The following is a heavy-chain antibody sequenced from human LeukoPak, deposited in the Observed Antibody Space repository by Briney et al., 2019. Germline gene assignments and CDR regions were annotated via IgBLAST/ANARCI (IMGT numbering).Heavy chain of an antibody. CDR1: GFTFSSYA. V-gene: IGHV3-30*04. J-gene: IGHJ3*02. CDR3: ARDPRFGAFDI. CDR2: ISYDGSNK. Sequence: GRSLRLSCAASGFTFSSYAMHWVRQAPGKGLEWVAVISYDGSNKYYADSVEGRFTISRDNSKNTLYLQMNSLRAEDTAVYYCARDPRFGAFDIWGQGTMVTVSS. D-gene: IGHD3-16*01.